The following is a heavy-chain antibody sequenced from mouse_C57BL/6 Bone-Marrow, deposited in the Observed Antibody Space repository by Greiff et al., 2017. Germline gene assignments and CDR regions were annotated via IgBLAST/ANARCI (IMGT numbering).Heavy chain of an antibody. CDR3: ARESRQLRPYYFDY. Sequence: QVQLQQPGAELVKPGASVKVSCKASGYTFTSYWMHWVKQRPGQGLEWIGRIHPSASDTNYNQKFKGKATLTVDKSSSTAYMQLSSLTSEDSAVYYGARESRQLRPYYFDYWGQGTTLTVSS. V-gene: IGHV1-74*01. D-gene: IGHD3-2*02. CDR1: GYTFTSYW. CDR2: IHPSASDT. J-gene: IGHJ2*01.